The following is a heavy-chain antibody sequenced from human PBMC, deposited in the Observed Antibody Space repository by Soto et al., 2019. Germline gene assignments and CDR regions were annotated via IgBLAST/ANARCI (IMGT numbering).Heavy chain of an antibody. V-gene: IGHV1-2*02. CDR3: GRGRRGDVGVFY. Sequence: QVQLVQSGAEVKKSGASVKISCKASGYSFTGYYIHWVRQAPGQGFEWMGEISPNSGGTKYAQKFRRRVTMTRDTPITTVYMDLSNLSPDDTAVYYCGRGRRGDVGVFYWGQGTLVTVFS. CDR2: ISPNSGGT. J-gene: IGHJ4*02. CDR1: GYSFTGYY. D-gene: IGHD3-16*01.